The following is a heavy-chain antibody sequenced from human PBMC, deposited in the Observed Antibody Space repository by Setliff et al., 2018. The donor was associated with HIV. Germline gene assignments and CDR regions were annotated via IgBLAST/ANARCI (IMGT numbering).Heavy chain of an antibody. CDR1: GGAFSSYA. J-gene: IGHJ4*02. CDR2: IIPIFGTA. V-gene: IGHV1-69*13. Sequence: SVKVSCKASGGAFSSYALSWVRQAPGQGLEWMGGIIPIFGTANYAQRFQGRVTITADESTSTAYMELSSLRSEDTAVYYCAAGYCGGDCYSRQSYFDYWGQGTLVTVSS. D-gene: IGHD2-21*02. CDR3: AAGYCGGDCYSRQSYFDY.